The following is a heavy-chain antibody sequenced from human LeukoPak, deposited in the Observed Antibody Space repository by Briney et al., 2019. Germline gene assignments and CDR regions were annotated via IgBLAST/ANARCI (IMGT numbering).Heavy chain of an antibody. CDR1: GFTFSSYA. CDR3: AKAGYSYVTGDYMDV. CDR2: ISGSGGST. V-gene: IGHV3-23*01. D-gene: IGHD5-18*01. Sequence: GGSLRLSCAASGFTFSSYAMSWVRQAPGKGLEWVSAISGSGGSTYYADSVKGRFTISRDSSKNTLYLQMNSLRAEYTAVNYCAKAGYSYVTGDYMDVWAKGPRSPSP. J-gene: IGHJ6*03.